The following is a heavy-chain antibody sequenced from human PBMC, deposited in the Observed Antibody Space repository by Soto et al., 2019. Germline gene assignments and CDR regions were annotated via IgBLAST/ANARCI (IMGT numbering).Heavy chain of an antibody. D-gene: IGHD1-26*01. J-gene: IGHJ4*02. V-gene: IGHV1-3*01. CDR1: EYTFTNYA. CDR3: ARDQGSYAFDY. CDR2: INAGNGNT. Sequence: ASVKVSCKASEYTFTNYAMHWVRQAPGQRLEWMGWINAGNGNTKYPQKFQVRVTITRDTSANTAYMELSSLRSEDTAVYYCARDQGSYAFDYWGQGTLVTVSS.